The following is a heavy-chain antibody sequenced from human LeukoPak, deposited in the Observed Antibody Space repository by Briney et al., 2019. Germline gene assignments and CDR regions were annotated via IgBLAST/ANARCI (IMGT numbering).Heavy chain of an antibody. V-gene: IGHV3-7*01. CDR2: IKQDGSEK. D-gene: IGHD3-22*01. J-gene: IGHJ4*02. Sequence: GGSLRLSCAASGFTVSSNYMGWVRQAPGKGLEWVANIKQDGSEKYYVDSVKGRFTISRDNAKNSLYLQMNSLRAEDTAVYYCASYYYDSGSDYWGQGTLVTVSS. CDR3: ASYYYDSGSDY. CDR1: GFTVSSNY.